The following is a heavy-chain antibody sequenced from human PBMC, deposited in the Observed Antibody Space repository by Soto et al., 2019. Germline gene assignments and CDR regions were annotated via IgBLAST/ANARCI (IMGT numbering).Heavy chain of an antibody. V-gene: IGHV1-46*01. CDR2: INPSGDRT. J-gene: IGHJ6*02. CDR1: GYTFTSYY. CDR3: AKVGGLGQPQDYHYGLDV. D-gene: IGHD3-16*01. Sequence: QVQLVQSGAEVKKPGASVKISCKASGYTFTSYYIHWVRQAPGQGLEWMGIINPSGDRTSYAQKFQGRVTMTRDTSTSTVYMELSSLRSEDTAVYYCAKVGGLGQPQDYHYGLDVWGQGTTVTVSS.